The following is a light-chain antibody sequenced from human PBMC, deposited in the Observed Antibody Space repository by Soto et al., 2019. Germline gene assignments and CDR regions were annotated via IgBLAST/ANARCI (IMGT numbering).Light chain of an antibody. CDR2: SNN. CDR3: SSYTSSSSVV. Sequence: QSVLTQPPSASGTPGQRVTISCSGSSSNIGSNTVNWYQQLPGTAPKLLIYSNNQRPSGVPNRFSGSKSGNTASLTISGLQAEDEADYYCSSYTSSSSVVFGGGTKVTVL. J-gene: IGLJ2*01. V-gene: IGLV1-44*01. CDR1: SSNIGSNT.